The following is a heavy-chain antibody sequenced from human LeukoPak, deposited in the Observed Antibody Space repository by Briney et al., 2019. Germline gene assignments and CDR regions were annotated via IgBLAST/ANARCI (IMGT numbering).Heavy chain of an antibody. CDR1: GYTFTGYY. CDR3: AREATIAGDLYFDP. Sequence: ASVKVSCKASGYTFTGYYMHWVRQVPGQGLEWMGWINPNSGGTNYAQKFQGRVTMTRDTSISTAYMELSRLKSDDTAVYYCAREATIAGDLYFDPWGQGTLVTVSS. V-gene: IGHV1-2*02. J-gene: IGHJ5*02. CDR2: INPNSGGT. D-gene: IGHD6-13*01.